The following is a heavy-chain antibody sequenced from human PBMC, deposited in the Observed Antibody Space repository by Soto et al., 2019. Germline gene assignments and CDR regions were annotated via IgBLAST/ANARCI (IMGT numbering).Heavy chain of an antibody. V-gene: IGHV3-9*01. CDR1: GFAFDDYV. CDR3: AKGGSAALIAPSGRDNWYDP. Sequence: GGSLRLSCAASGFAFDDYVMHWVRQPPGRGLEWVSGITWNGGTIRYVDSVKGRFTISRDNAENSLYLQMNSLRPEDTAVYYCAKGGSAALIAPSGRDNWYDPWGQGTQVTVSS. J-gene: IGHJ5*02. CDR2: ITWNGGTI. D-gene: IGHD6-13*01.